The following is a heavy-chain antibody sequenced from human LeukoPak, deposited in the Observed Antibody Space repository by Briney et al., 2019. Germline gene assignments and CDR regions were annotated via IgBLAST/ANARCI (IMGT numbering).Heavy chain of an antibody. CDR3: ARVVGGSYYDSSGYYYLLGY. J-gene: IGHJ4*02. CDR1: GYTFTSYY. CDR2: INPSGGST. D-gene: IGHD3-22*01. V-gene: IGHV1-46*01. Sequence: ASVKVSCKASGYTFTSYYMHWVRQAPGQGLEWMGIINPSGGSTSYAQKFQGRVTMTRDTSTSTVYMELSSLRSEDTAVYYCARVVGGSYYDSSGYYYLLGYWGQGTLVTVSS.